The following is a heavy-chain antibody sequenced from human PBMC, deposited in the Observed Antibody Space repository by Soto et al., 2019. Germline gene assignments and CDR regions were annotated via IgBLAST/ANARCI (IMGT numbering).Heavy chain of an antibody. CDR1: GFTFSDYY. D-gene: IGHD3-22*01. J-gene: IGHJ6*02. CDR2: ISSSGSTI. Sequence: GSLRLSCAASGFTFSDYYMSWIRHAPGKGLEWVSYISSSGSTIYYADSVKGRFTISRDNAKNSLYLQMNSLRAEDTAVYYCAREATDKYYYDSSGSYGMDVWGQGTTVTVSS. V-gene: IGHV3-11*01. CDR3: AREATDKYYYDSSGSYGMDV.